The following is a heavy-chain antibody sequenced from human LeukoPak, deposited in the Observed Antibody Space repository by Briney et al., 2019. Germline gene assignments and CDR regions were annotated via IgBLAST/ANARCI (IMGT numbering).Heavy chain of an antibody. CDR1: GFDLTTYA. D-gene: IGHD6-13*01. J-gene: IGHJ5*02. V-gene: IGHV3-23*01. CDR2: IRIGGGGT. CDR3: ARCMVLSQGWCNWFDP. Sequence: GGSLRLSCAASGFDLTTYAMTWVRQAPAKGLEWVSSIRIGGGGTYADSVKGRFTISRDNSENTLHLQMNNLGVEDTARYFCARCMVLSQGWCNWFDPWGQGTLVTVSS.